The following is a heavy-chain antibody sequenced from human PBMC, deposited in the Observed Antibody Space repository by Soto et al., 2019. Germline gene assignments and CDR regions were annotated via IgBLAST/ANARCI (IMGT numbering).Heavy chain of an antibody. CDR1: GFTFSNAW. CDR2: IKSKTDGGTT. V-gene: IGHV3-15*01. Sequence: GGSLRLSCAASGFTFSNAWMSWVRQAPGKGLEWVGRIKSKTDGGTTDYAAPVKGRFTISRDDSKNTLYLQMNSLKTEDTAVYYCTTQGSNTDYYDSSGSGYYYYGMDVWGQGTMVTVSS. CDR3: TTQGSNTDYYDSSGSGYYYYGMDV. J-gene: IGHJ6*02. D-gene: IGHD3-22*01.